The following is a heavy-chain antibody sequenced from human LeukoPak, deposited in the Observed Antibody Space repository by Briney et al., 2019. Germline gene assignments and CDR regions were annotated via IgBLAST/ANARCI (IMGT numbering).Heavy chain of an antibody. D-gene: IGHD5-18*01. CDR1: GYTFTGYY. Sequence: ASVKVSCKASGYTFTGYYMHWVRQAPGQGLEWMGWINPNSGGTKYAQTFKGRVTMTRDTFISTAYMELSSLRSDDTAVYYCARDGDTYGYYYYGLDVWGLGTTVTVSS. CDR2: INPNSGGT. J-gene: IGHJ6*02. CDR3: ARDGDTYGYYYYGLDV. V-gene: IGHV1-2*02.